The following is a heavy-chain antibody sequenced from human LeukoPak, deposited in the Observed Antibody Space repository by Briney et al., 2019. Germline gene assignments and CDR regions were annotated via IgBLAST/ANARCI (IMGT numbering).Heavy chain of an antibody. J-gene: IGHJ4*02. CDR1: GYTFTGYY. Sequence: ASVKVSCKASGYTFTGYYMHWVRQAPGQGLEWMGWINPNSGGTNYAQKFQGRVTMTRDTSISTAYMELSRLRSDDTAVYYCARVNSLWFGGLVDYWGQGTLVTVSS. CDR2: INPNSGGT. D-gene: IGHD3-10*01. V-gene: IGHV1-2*02. CDR3: ARVNSLWFGGLVDY.